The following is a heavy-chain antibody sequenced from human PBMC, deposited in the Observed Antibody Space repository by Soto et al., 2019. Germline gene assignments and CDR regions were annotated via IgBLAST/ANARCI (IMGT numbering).Heavy chain of an antibody. CDR3: AMEGSGPGWT. J-gene: IGHJ5*02. D-gene: IGHD3-10*01. V-gene: IGHV3-73*01. CDR1: GFTFSGSA. CDR2: IRSKPNSYTT. Sequence: PGGSLRLSCAASGFTFSGSAMHWVRQASGKGLEWVGRIRSKPNSYTTEYAASVRGRFTISSDDSKNSLYLQMNSLKTEDTAVYYCAMEGSGPGWTWGQGTLVTVSS.